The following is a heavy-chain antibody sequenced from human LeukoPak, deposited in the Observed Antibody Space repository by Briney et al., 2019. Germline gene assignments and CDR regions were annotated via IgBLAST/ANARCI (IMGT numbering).Heavy chain of an antibody. CDR1: GFTFSDYY. V-gene: IGHV3-11*06. D-gene: IGHD6-19*01. Sequence: RGSLRLSCAASGFTFSDYYISWIRQAPGKGLEWVSYISSSSSYTNYADSVKGRFTISRDNAKNSLYLQMNSLRAEDTAVYYCARDRYSTGWYYFDYWGQGTLVTVSS. CDR3: ARDRYSTGWYYFDY. CDR2: ISSSSSYT. J-gene: IGHJ4*02.